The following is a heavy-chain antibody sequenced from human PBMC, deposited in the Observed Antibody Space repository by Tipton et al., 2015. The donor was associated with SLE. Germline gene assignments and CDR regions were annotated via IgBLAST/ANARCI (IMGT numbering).Heavy chain of an antibody. D-gene: IGHD6-19*01. CDR2: IYYSGSA. J-gene: IGHJ4*02. CDR3: ASLLWYSSGSFED. V-gene: IGHV4-59*01. Sequence: TLSLTCTVSGGSIVGNYWSWIRQPPGKGLEWVGYIYYSGSANYNPSLNSRVSISVDTSHNQFSLKLTSVTAADTAMYYCASLLWYSSGSFEDWGQGTLVTVSS. CDR1: GGSIVGNY.